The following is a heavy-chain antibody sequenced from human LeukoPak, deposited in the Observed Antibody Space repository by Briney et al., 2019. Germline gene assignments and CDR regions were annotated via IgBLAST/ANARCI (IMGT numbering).Heavy chain of an antibody. CDR3: ARDPSSIVGATGRVDY. CDR1: GFTVSSNY. CDR2: IYSGGST. J-gene: IGHJ4*02. D-gene: IGHD1-26*01. V-gene: IGHV3-53*01. Sequence: PGGSLRLSCAASGFTVSSNYMSWVRQAPGKGLEWVSVIYSGGSTYYADSVKGRFTISRDNSKNTLYLQMNSLRAEDTAVYYCARDPSSIVGATGRVDYWGQGTLVTVSS.